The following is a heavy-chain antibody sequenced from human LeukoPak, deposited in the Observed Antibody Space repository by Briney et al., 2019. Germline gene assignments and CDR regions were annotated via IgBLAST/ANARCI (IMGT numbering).Heavy chain of an antibody. D-gene: IGHD2-15*01. V-gene: IGHV4-4*07. CDR3: VRVGCSGGSCYSPDAFDI. J-gene: IGHJ3*02. Sequence: SETLSLTCTVSGGSISSYYWSWIRQPAGKGLEWIGRIYTSGSTNYNPSLKSRVTMSVDTSKNQFSLKLSSVTAADTAVYYCVRVGCSGGSCYSPDAFDIWGQGTMVNVSS. CDR1: GGSISSYY. CDR2: IYTSGST.